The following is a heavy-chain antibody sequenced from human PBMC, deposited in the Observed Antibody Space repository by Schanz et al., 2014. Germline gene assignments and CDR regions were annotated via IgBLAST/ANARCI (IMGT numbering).Heavy chain of an antibody. CDR3: ATNSPFRMVRGSNAFDA. CDR2: IIPILDKT. V-gene: IGHV1-69*02. CDR1: GGTFSSST. Sequence: QVQLVQSGAEVKKPGSSVKVSCKASGGTFSSSTLTWVRQAPGQGLEWMGRIIPILDKTNYAQKFQGRVTMTADKSTSTVYMELSGLRSGDTAVYYCATNSPFRMVRGSNAFDAWGQGTMXTVSS. J-gene: IGHJ3*01. D-gene: IGHD3-10*01.